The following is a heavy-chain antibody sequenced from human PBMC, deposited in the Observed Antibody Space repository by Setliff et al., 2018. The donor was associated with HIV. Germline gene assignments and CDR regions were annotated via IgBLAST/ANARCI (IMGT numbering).Heavy chain of an antibody. Sequence: PGESLKISCKGSGYSFTSYWISWVRQMPGKGLEWMGIIYPGDSDTRYGPSFQGQVTISADKSISTAYLQWSSLKASDTAIYYCARLGDDNSGYYQFWGQGTLVTVSS. V-gene: IGHV5-51*01. CDR3: ARLGDDNSGYYQF. CDR1: GYSFTSYW. D-gene: IGHD3-22*01. CDR2: IYPGDSDT. J-gene: IGHJ4*02.